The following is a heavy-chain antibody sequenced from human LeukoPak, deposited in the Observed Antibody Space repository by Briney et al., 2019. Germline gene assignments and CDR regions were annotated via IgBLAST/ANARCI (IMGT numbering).Heavy chain of an antibody. V-gene: IGHV4-59*01. CDR2: IFYSGST. Sequence: SETLSLTCTVSGGSISSYYWSWIRQPPGKGLEWIGYIFYSGSTNYNPSLESRVTISVDTSKNQFSLKLSSVTAADTAVYYCARQEQQLIYNWFDPWGQGTLVTVSS. D-gene: IGHD6-13*01. CDR1: GGSISSYY. CDR3: ARQEQQLIYNWFDP. J-gene: IGHJ5*02.